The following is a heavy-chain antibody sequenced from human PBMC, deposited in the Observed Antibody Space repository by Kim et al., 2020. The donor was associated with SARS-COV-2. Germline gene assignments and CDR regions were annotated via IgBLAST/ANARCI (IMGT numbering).Heavy chain of an antibody. CDR3: AGTYYYGSGIEDWFDP. V-gene: IGHV3-21*01. CDR1: GFTFSSYS. J-gene: IGHJ5*02. D-gene: IGHD3-10*01. Sequence: GGSLRLSCAASGFTFSSYSMNWVRQAPGKGLEWVSSISSSSSYIYYADSVKGRFTISRDNAKNSLYLQMNSLRAEDTAVYYCAGTYYYGSGIEDWFDPWGQGTLVTVSS. CDR2: ISSSSSYI.